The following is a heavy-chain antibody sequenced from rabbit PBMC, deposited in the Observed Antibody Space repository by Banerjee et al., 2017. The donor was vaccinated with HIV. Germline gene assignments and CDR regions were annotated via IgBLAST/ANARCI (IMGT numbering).Heavy chain of an antibody. CDR3: AKDLWYSLGL. D-gene: IGHD3-1*01. V-gene: IGHV1S43*01. CDR2: IDWSHNK. CDR1: GFSFSSTYY. Sequence: QEQLEESGGDLVKPEGSLTLTCTASGFSFSSTYYMCWVRQAPGKGLEWIGCIDWSHNKWYASWLNGRFTISRSTSLNTVDLKVTSLTGADTATYFCAKDLWYSLGLWGQGTLVTVS. J-gene: IGHJ3*01.